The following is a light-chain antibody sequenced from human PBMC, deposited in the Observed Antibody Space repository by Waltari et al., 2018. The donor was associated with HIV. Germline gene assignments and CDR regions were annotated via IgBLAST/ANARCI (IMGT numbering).Light chain of an antibody. CDR3: QQSYTTRWT. V-gene: IGKV1-39*01. J-gene: IGKJ1*01. CDR1: QNIDNF. CDR2: GAS. Sequence: DIQMTQSPSSLSASVGDRVTVTCRASQNIDNFLNWYQQKPGQAPQLLIYGASRLHSGVPSRFSGSGSGTDFTLTVNSLQPEDVATYYCQQSYTTRWTFGPGTKVEMK.